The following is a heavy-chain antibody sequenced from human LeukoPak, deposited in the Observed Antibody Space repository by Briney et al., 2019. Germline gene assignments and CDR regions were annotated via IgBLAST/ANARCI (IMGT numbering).Heavy chain of an antibody. CDR1: GGSISSYY. CDR2: IYYSGNT. CDR3: TKQYYYDSSGYFGY. J-gene: IGHJ4*02. D-gene: IGHD3-22*01. Sequence: PETLSLTCTVSGGSISSYYWSWIRQPPGKGLEWIGYIYYSGNTDYNPSLKSRVTISVDTSKNQFSLKLSSVTAADTAVYYCTKQYYYDSSGYFGYWGQGTLVTVSS. V-gene: IGHV4-59*01.